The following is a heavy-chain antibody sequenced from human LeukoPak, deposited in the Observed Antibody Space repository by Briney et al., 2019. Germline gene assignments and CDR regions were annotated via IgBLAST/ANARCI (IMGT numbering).Heavy chain of an antibody. V-gene: IGHV3-21*01. CDR2: ISSSSYI. D-gene: IGHD2-8*01. J-gene: IGHJ4*02. Sequence: GGSLRLSCAASGFTFSSYSMNWVRQAPGKGLEWVSYISSSSYIYYADSVKGRFTISRDNAKNSLYLQMNSLRAEDTAVYYCARGFCTDGICLSGRYWGQGTLVTVSS. CDR1: GFTFSSYS. CDR3: ARGFCTDGICLSGRY.